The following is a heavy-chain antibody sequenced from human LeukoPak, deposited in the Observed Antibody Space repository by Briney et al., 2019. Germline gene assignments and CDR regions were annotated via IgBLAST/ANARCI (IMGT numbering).Heavy chain of an antibody. Sequence: GGSLGLSCAASGFTFSSYAMHWVRQAPGKGLEWVAVISYDGSNKYYADSVKGRFTISRDNAKNSLFLQLNSLRADDTAVYYCAKEELVVVPAASDYWGQGTLVTVSS. D-gene: IGHD2-2*01. CDR3: AKEELVVVPAASDY. J-gene: IGHJ4*02. V-gene: IGHV3-30-3*01. CDR1: GFTFSSYA. CDR2: ISYDGSNK.